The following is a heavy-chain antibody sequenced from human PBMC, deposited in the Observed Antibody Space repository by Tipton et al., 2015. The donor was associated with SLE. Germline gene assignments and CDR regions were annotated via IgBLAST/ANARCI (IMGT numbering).Heavy chain of an antibody. CDR1: GDSISSGSYY. Sequence: TLSLTCTVSGDSISSGSYYWSWIRQPAGKGLEWIGRVYTTGHTNYNPSLKSRVTISVDPSKNQFSLKLTSVTAADTAVYHCTRVPRYNWNYIADWGQGTLVSVSS. CDR3: TRVPRYNWNYIAD. V-gene: IGHV4-61*02. D-gene: IGHD1-7*01. J-gene: IGHJ4*02. CDR2: VYTTGHT.